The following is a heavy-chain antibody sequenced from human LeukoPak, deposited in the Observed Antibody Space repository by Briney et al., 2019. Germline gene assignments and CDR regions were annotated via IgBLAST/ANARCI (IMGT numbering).Heavy chain of an antibody. CDR2: ISAYNGNT. Sequence: GASVKVSCKASGYTFTSYGISWVRQAPGQGLEWMGWISAYNGNTNYAQKLQGRVTMTTDTSTSTAYMELRSLRSDDTAAYYCARLRRDGFNYYYMDVWGKGTTVTVSS. J-gene: IGHJ6*03. V-gene: IGHV1-18*01. D-gene: IGHD5-24*01. CDR1: GYTFTSYG. CDR3: ARLRRDGFNYYYMDV.